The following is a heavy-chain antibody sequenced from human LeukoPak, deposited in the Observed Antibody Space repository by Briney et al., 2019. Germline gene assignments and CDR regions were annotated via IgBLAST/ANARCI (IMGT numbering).Heavy chain of an antibody. J-gene: IGHJ4*02. CDR3: ARDRGSGWQGSFDY. CDR2: ISAYNGNT. D-gene: IGHD6-19*01. Sequence: GASVNVSCKASGYTFTSYGISWVRQAPGQGLEWMGWISAYNGNTNYAQKLQGRVTMTTDTSTSTAYMELRSLRSDDAAVYYCARDRGSGWQGSFDYWGQGTLVTVSS. CDR1: GYTFTSYG. V-gene: IGHV1-18*01.